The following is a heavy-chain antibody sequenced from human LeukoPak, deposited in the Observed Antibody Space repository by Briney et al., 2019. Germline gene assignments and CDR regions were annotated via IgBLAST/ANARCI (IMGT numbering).Heavy chain of an antibody. CDR1: GFTFDDYA. V-gene: IGHV3-9*01. CDR2: ISWNSGSI. CDR3: AKDMRVYSSGWYLVPDAFDI. D-gene: IGHD6-19*01. Sequence: GGSLRLSCAASGFTFDDYAMHWVRQAPGKGLEWVSGISWNSGSIGYADSVKGRFTISRDNAKNSPYLQMNSLRAEDTALYYCAKDMRVYSSGWYLVPDAFDIWGQGTMVTVSS. J-gene: IGHJ3*02.